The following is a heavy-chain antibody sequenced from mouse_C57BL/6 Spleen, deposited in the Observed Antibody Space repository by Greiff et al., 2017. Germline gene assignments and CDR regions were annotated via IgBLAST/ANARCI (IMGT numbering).Heavy chain of an antibody. CDR3: TREDGRVDY. D-gene: IGHD2-3*01. J-gene: IGHJ4*01. Sequence: QVQLKESGAELVRPGASVTLSCKASGYTFTDYEMHWVKQTPVHGLEWIGAIDPETGGTAYNQKFKGKAILTADKSSSTAYMELRSLTSEDSAVYYCTREDGRVDYWGQGTSVTVSS. CDR2: IDPETGGT. V-gene: IGHV1-15*01. CDR1: GYTFTDYE.